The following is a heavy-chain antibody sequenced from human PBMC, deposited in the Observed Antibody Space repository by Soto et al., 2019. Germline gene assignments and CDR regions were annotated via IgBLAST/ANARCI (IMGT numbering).Heavy chain of an antibody. Sequence: ASVKVSCKASGYTFTDYAIHWVRQAPGQGLEWMGWINVGNGNTGYSRKFQGRVTNARDMSASTAYIEVTSLTSEDTAIYYCAREGAHYTPLDHWGQGTLVTVSS. J-gene: IGHJ4*02. CDR1: GYTFTDYA. CDR2: INVGNGNT. V-gene: IGHV1-3*01. CDR3: AREGAHYTPLDH. D-gene: IGHD2-15*01.